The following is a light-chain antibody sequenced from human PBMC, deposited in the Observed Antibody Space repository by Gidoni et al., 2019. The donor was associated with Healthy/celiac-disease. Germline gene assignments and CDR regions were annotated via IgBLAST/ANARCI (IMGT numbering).Light chain of an antibody. Sequence: DIQMTQSPSSLSASVGDRVTITCRASQSISSYLNWYQQKPGKAPKLLIYAASSLQSGFPSRCSGSGSGTDFTLTISSLQPEDFATYYCQQSYSTPCSFGQGTKLEIK. J-gene: IGKJ2*04. CDR2: AAS. CDR1: QSISSY. V-gene: IGKV1-39*01. CDR3: QQSYSTPCS.